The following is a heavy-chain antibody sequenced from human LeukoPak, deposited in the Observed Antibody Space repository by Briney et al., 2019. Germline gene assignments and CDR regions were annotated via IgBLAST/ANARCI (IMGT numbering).Heavy chain of an antibody. Sequence: PSETLSLTCTVSGGSISSYYWSWIRQPPGKGLEWIGYIYYSGSTNYNPSLKSRVTISVDTSKNQFSLKLSSVTAADTAVYYCARKRSSGYQNYWYFDLWGRGTLVTVSS. CDR3: ARKRSSGYQNYWYFDL. CDR1: GGSISSYY. V-gene: IGHV4-59*01. CDR2: IYYSGST. D-gene: IGHD3-22*01. J-gene: IGHJ2*01.